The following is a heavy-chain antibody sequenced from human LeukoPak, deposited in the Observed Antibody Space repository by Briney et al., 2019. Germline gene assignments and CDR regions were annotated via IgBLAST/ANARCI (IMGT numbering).Heavy chain of an antibody. J-gene: IGHJ4*02. CDR3: AGAVYSASHGSSAVYYFDY. D-gene: IGHD3-22*01. V-gene: IGHV4-38-2*02. CDR2: IYHSGST. Sequence: SETLSLTCTVSGYSISTGYYWGWIRQPPGKGLKWIGSIYHSGSTYYNPSLKSRVTTSVDTSKNHFSLKLSSVTAADSAMYYCAGAVYSASHGSSAVYYFDYWGQGTLVTVSS. CDR1: GYSISTGYY.